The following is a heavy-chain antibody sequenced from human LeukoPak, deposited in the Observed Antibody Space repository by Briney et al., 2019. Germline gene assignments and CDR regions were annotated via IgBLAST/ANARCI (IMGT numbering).Heavy chain of an antibody. V-gene: IGHV3-48*03. CDR2: IGSSGSTI. Sequence: GGSLRLSCAASGFTFSSYEMNWVRQAPGKGLEWVSYIGSSGSTIYYADSVKGRFTISRDNAKNSLYLQMNSLRAEDTAVYYCARWAQGVNWGSLDYYYYMDVWGKGTTVTVSS. J-gene: IGHJ6*03. CDR3: ARWAQGVNWGSLDYYYYMDV. D-gene: IGHD7-27*01. CDR1: GFTFSSYE.